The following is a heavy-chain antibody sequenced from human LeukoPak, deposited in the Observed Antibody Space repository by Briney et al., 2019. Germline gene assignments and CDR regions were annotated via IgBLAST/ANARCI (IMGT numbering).Heavy chain of an antibody. CDR2: ISSSSSYI. Sequence: KSGGSLRLSCAASGFTFSSYEMHWVRQAPGKGLEWVSSISSSSSYIYYTDSVKGRFTTSRDNAKNSLYLQMNSLRAEDTAVYYCARERAYCGGDCYPEVYYYYYMDVWGKGTTVTISS. CDR1: GFTFSSYE. CDR3: ARERAYCGGDCYPEVYYYYYMDV. V-gene: IGHV3-21*01. D-gene: IGHD2-21*02. J-gene: IGHJ6*03.